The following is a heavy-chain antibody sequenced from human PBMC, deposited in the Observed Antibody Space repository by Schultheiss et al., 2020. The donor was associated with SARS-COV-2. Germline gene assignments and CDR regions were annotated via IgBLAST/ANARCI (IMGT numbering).Heavy chain of an antibody. CDR2: IYYSGST. D-gene: IGHD1-1*01. Sequence: SETLSLTCTVSGGSISSYYWSWIRQPPGKGLEWIGYIYYSGSTYYNPSLKSLVTISVDTSKNQFSLKLSSVTAADTAVYYCARVKGRDYNSPPDYWGQGTLVTVSS. J-gene: IGHJ4*02. CDR3: ARVKGRDYNSPPDY. V-gene: IGHV4-59*12. CDR1: GGSISSYY.